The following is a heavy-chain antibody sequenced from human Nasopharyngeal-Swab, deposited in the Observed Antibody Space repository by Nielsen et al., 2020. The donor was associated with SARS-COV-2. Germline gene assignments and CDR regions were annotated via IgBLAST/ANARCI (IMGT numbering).Heavy chain of an antibody. D-gene: IGHD2-21*02. J-gene: IGHJ2*01. Sequence: SETLSLTCAVDGGSFSGYYWSWIRQPPGKGLEWIGEINHSGSTNYNPSLESRVTISVDTSKNQFSLKLSSVTAADTAVYYCARGFGMVVTARYFDLWGRGTLVTVSS. CDR2: INHSGST. CDR3: ARGFGMVVTARYFDL. V-gene: IGHV4-34*01. CDR1: GGSFSGYY.